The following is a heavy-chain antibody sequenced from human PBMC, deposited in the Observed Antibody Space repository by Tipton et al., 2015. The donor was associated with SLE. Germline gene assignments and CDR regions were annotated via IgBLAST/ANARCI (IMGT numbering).Heavy chain of an antibody. V-gene: IGHV4-59*01. CDR1: GGSISSYY. Sequence: LRLSCTVSGGSISSYYWSWIRQPPGKGLEWIGYIYYSGSTNYNPSLKSRVTISVDTTKNQFSLKLSSVTAADTAVYYCARVRGRGYFQHWGQGTLVTVSS. CDR3: ARVRGRGYFQH. J-gene: IGHJ1*01. CDR2: IYYSGST. D-gene: IGHD3-10*01.